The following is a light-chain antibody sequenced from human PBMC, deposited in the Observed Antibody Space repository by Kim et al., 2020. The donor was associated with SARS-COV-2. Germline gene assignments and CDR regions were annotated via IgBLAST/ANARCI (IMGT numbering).Light chain of an antibody. CDR3: QESYSTPYI. CDR2: SAS. V-gene: IGKV1-39*01. J-gene: IGKJ2*01. Sequence: DIQMTQSPSSLSASVGDRVSITCRSSQSISIYVNWYQQKPGKAPDLLIYSASSLQSGVPSRFSGSGSGTDFTLTISSLQPEDFATYYCQESYSTPYIFGQGTKVDIK. CDR1: QSISIY.